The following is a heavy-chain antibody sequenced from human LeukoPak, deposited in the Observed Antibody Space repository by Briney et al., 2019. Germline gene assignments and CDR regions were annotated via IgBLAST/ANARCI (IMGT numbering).Heavy chain of an antibody. J-gene: IGHJ4*02. CDR2: ISGSGGST. D-gene: IGHD3-9*01. CDR3: AKSLRYFDWLSKIDFDY. V-gene: IGHV3-23*01. CDR1: GFTFSSYA. Sequence: GGSLRLSCAASGFTFSSYAMSWVRQAPGKGLEWVSAISGSGGSTYYADSVKGRFTISRDNSKNTLYLQMNSLRAEDTAVYYCAKSLRYFDWLSKIDFDYWGQGTLVTVSS.